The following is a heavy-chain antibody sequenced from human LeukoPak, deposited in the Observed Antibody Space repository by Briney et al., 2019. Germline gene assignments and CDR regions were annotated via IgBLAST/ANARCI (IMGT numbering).Heavy chain of an antibody. CDR1: GFTFSSYS. V-gene: IGHV3-21*01. Sequence: GGSLRLSCAASGFTFSSYSMNWVRQAPGKGLKWVSSISSSSSYIYYADSVKGRFTISRDNAKNSLYLQMNSLRAEDTAVYYCARDEGSRDYGGNPNAFDIWGQGTMVTVSS. CDR3: ARDEGSRDYGGNPNAFDI. J-gene: IGHJ3*02. CDR2: ISSSSSYI. D-gene: IGHD4-23*01.